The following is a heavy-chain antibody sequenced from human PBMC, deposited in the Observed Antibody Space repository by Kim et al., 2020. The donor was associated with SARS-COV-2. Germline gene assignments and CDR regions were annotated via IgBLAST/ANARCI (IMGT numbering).Heavy chain of an antibody. CDR2: IKSKTDGGTT. J-gene: IGHJ6*02. Sequence: GGSLRLSCAASGFTFSNAWMSWVRQAPGKGLEWVGRIKSKTDGGTTDYAAPVKGRFTISRDDSKNTLYLQMNSLKTEDTAVYYCTTELGVVPTLISKPPYIYGMDVWGQGTTVTVSS. V-gene: IGHV3-15*01. CDR3: TTELGVVPTLISKPPYIYGMDV. CDR1: GFTFSNAW. D-gene: IGHD2-2*01.